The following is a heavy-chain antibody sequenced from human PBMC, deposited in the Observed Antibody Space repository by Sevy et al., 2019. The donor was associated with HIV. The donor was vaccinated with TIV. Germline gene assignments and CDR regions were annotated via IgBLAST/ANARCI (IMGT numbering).Heavy chain of an antibody. CDR2: ISYDGSNK. CDR1: GFTFSSYA. CDR3: ARPGGEGYFDY. Sequence: GGSLRLSCAASGFTFSSYAMHWVRQAPGKGLEWVAVISYDGSNKYYADSVKGRFTISRDNSKNTLYLQMNSLRAEDTAVYYCARPGGEGYFDYWGQGTLVTVSS. D-gene: IGHD3-16*01. V-gene: IGHV3-30-3*01. J-gene: IGHJ4*02.